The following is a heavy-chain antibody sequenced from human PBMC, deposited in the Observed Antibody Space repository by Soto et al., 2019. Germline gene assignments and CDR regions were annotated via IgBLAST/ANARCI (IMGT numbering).Heavy chain of an antibody. Sequence: QVQLVESGGGVVQPGRSLRLSCAASGFTFSSYGMHWVRQAPGKGLEWVAVISYDGSNKYYADSVKGRFTISRDNSKNTLYLPMTSLRAEDTAVYYCAKDDSPIVVVPAATDYWGQGTLVTVSS. D-gene: IGHD2-2*01. CDR3: AKDDSPIVVVPAATDY. CDR1: GFTFSSYG. CDR2: ISYDGSNK. V-gene: IGHV3-30*18. J-gene: IGHJ4*02.